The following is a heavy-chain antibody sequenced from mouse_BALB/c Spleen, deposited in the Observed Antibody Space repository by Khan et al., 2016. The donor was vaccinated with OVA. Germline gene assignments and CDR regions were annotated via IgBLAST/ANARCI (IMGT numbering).Heavy chain of an antibody. Sequence: EVQLQESGPELVKPGASVKISCKTSGYTFPEYTVHWVKQSLGKSLDWIGVIHPKNGGTASNQKFKGKATLAVDKSSSTAYMEFRNLTSEDSAVYYGARDAGRYWGQGTAVTVAS. CDR2: IHPKNGGT. J-gene: IGHJ4*01. CDR3: ARDAGRY. V-gene: IGHV1-18*01. D-gene: IGHD3-3*01. CDR1: GYTFPEYT.